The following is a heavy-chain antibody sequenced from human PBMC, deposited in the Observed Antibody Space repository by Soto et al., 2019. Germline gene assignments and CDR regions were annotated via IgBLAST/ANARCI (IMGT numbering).Heavy chain of an antibody. Sequence: AVGSLRLSCAASGFTFSSYAMSWVRQARGKGLEWVSAISDSGGSTYYADSVKGRFTISRDNSKNTLYLQMNSLRAEDTAVYYCAKGDPGSYYTPGFLVWGQGTLVTVSS. CDR1: GFTFSSYA. J-gene: IGHJ4*02. CDR3: AKGDPGSYYTPGFLV. D-gene: IGHD3-10*01. CDR2: ISDSGGST. V-gene: IGHV3-23*01.